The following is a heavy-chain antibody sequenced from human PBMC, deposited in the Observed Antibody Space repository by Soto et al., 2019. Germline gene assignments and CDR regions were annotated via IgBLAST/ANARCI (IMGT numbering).Heavy chain of an antibody. V-gene: IGHV4-31*03. CDR1: GGAISSGGYY. CDR2: IYYSGST. J-gene: IGHJ4*02. CDR3: ARDNIVSTIGTFDY. Sequence: QVQLQESGPGLVKPSQTLSLTCTVSGGAISSGGYYWSWIRLHPGKGLEWIGYIYYSGSTYYNPSLKCRVTISVATSKNQCSLKLSSVTAAYTPVYYCARDNIVSTIGTFDYWCQGTLVT. D-gene: IGHD5-12*01.